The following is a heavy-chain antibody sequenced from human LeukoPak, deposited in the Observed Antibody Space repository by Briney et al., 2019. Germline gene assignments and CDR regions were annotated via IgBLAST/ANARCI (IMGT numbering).Heavy chain of an antibody. CDR3: ARVNIAVGGGNWFDP. D-gene: IGHD2-15*01. CDR2: INHSGST. J-gene: IGHJ5*02. Sequence: SETLSLTCAVYGGSFSGYYWSWIRQPPGKGLEWIGEINHSGSTNYNPSLKSRVTISVDTSKNQFSLKLSSVTAADTAVYYCARVNIAVGGGNWFDPWGQGTLVTVSS. V-gene: IGHV4-34*01. CDR1: GGSFSGYY.